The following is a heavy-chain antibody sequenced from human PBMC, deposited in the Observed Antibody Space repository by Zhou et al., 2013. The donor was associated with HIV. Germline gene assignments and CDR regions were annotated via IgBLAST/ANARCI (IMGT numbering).Heavy chain of an antibody. CDR1: GGTFSSYA. CDR3: ARSDTSMANYYYYYMDV. V-gene: IGHV1-69*05. D-gene: IGHD5-18*01. Sequence: QVQLVQSGAEVKKPGSSVKVSCKASGGTFSSYAISWVRQAPGQGLEWMGGIIPIFGAANYAQKFQGRVTITTERSTSTAYMELTSLKSEDTAVYYCARSDTSMANYYYYYMDVWGKGTTVTVSS. J-gene: IGHJ6*03. CDR2: IIPIFGAA.